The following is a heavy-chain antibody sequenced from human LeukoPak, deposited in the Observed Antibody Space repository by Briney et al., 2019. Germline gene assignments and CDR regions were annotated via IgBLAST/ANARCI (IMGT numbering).Heavy chain of an antibody. V-gene: IGHV3-48*02. J-gene: IGHJ3*02. CDR2: ISSSTTLI. CDR1: GFTFSYYS. CDR3: AREGHYGALDI. Sequence: GGSLRLSCAASGFTFSYYSMKWVRQAPGKGLVWVSYISSSTTLIHYADSVKGRLTISRDNAKSSLYLQMNSLRDEDTALYFCAREGHYGALDIWGQGTMVTVSS. D-gene: IGHD3-10*01.